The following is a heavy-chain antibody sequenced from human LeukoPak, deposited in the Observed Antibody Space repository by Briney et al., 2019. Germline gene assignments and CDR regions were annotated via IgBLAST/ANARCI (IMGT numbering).Heavy chain of an antibody. D-gene: IGHD3-9*01. V-gene: IGHV4-59*01. CDR3: ARGSGDILIGYYHDAFDI. J-gene: IGHJ3*02. CDR2: IYYSGST. CDR1: GGSISSYY. Sequence: SETLSLTCTVSGGSISSYYWSWIRQPPGKGLEWIGYIYYSGSTNYNPSLKSRVTISVDTSKNQFSLKLSSVTAADTAVYYCARGSGDILIGYYHDAFDIWGQGTMVTVSS.